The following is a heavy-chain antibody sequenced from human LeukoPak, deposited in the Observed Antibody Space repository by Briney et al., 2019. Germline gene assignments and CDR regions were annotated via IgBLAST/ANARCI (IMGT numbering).Heavy chain of an antibody. D-gene: IGHD3-16*02. CDR3: AKSLGVGGYTRYKGFDQ. V-gene: IGHV3-23*01. CDR1: GFTFNSFA. Sequence: GGSLRLSCAASGFTFNSFAMNWVCQAPGKGLEWGSSISGSDGSSHYADFVKGRFTISRDNSKNTLHLQMNSLRAEDTAVYYCAKSLGVGGYTRYKGFDQWGQGTLVTVSS. J-gene: IGHJ4*02. CDR2: ISGSDGSS.